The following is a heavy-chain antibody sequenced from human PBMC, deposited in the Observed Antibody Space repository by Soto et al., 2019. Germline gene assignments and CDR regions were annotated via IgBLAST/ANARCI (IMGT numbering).Heavy chain of an antibody. CDR2: IYYSGTT. CDR3: ARYSGRYSYNWFDP. V-gene: IGHV4-59*01. D-gene: IGHD1-26*01. J-gene: IGHJ5*02. CDR1: GGSISSYY. Sequence: SETLSLTCTVSGGSISSYYWSWIRQPPGKGLEWIGYIYYSGTTNYNPSLKSRVTISVDTSKNQFSLKLSPVTAADTAVYYCARYSGRYSYNWFDPWGQGTLVTVSS.